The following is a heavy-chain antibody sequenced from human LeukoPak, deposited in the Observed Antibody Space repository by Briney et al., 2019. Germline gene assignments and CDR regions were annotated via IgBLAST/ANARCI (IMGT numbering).Heavy chain of an antibody. D-gene: IGHD6-19*01. CDR2: IYTSGST. V-gene: IGHV4-59*10. CDR3: ARASGEQWLVDYFDY. CDR1: GGSFSDYY. Sequence: SETLSLTCAVYGGSFSDYYWSWIRQPAGKGLEWIGRIYTSGSTNYNPSLKSRVTMSVDTSKNQFSLKLSSVTAADTAVYYCARASGEQWLVDYFDYWGQGTLVTVSS. J-gene: IGHJ4*02.